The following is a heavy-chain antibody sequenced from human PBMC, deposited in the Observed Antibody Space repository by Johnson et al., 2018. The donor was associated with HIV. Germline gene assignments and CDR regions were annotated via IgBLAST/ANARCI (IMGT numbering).Heavy chain of an antibody. V-gene: IGHV3-11*01. CDR1: GFTFSDYY. CDR2: ISSSGGTI. CDR3: AREGEWERRNLHAFDI. Sequence: QVLLVESGGGVVQPGRSLRLSCAASGFTFSDYYMSWIRQTPGKGLEWVSYISSSGGTIYYADSVKGRFTVSRDNSKNTLYLQMNSLRAEDTALYYCAREGEWERRNLHAFDIWGQGTMVTVSS. J-gene: IGHJ3*02. D-gene: IGHD1-26*01.